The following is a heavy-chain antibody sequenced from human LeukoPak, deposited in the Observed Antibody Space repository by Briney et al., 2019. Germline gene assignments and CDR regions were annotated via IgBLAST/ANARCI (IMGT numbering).Heavy chain of an antibody. CDR1: GGSISSGGYY. CDR3: ARDHSYDSSGYYYVQH. V-gene: IGHV4-31*03. CDR2: IYYSGST. Sequence: SQTLSLTCTVSGGSISSGGYYWSWIRQHPGKGLEWIGYIYYSGSTYYNPSLKSRVTISVDTSKNQFSLKLSSVTAADTAVYYCARDHSYDSSGYYYVQHWGQGTLVTVSS. D-gene: IGHD3-22*01. J-gene: IGHJ1*01.